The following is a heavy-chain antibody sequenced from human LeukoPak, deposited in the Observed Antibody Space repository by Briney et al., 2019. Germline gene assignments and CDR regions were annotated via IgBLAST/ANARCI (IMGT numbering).Heavy chain of an antibody. V-gene: IGHV4-30-2*01. CDR3: ARASDYSNYGGAFDI. J-gene: IGHJ3*02. D-gene: IGHD4-11*01. Sequence: PSETLSLTCTVSGGSISSGGYYWSWIRQPPGKGLEWIGYIYHSGSTYYNPSLKSRVTISVDRSKNQFSLKLSSVTAADTAVYYCARASDYSNYGGAFDIWGQGTMVTVSS. CDR2: IYHSGST. CDR1: GGSISSGGYY.